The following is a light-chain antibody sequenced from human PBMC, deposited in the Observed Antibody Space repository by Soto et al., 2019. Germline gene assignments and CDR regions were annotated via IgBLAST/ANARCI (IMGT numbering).Light chain of an antibody. CDR2: AAS. V-gene: IGKV1-39*01. CDR3: QHTYNTPFT. J-gene: IGKJ3*01. CDR1: QSISRY. Sequence: DIQMTQAPSSLSASVGDRVTITCRASQSISRYVNWYQQKPRKAPRLLIFAASSLQGGVPSRFSGSGSGTDFTLTIRSLQPEDFATYYCQHTYNTPFTFGPGTKVDIK.